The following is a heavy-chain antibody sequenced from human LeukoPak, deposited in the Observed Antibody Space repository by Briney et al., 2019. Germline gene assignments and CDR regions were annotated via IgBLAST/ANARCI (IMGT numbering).Heavy chain of an antibody. CDR1: GFTFSSYS. D-gene: IGHD1-26*01. CDR3: ARPTTYSGSYSDY. Sequence: GGSLRLSCAASGFTFSSYSMNWVRQAPGKGLEWVSSISSSSYIYYADSVKGRFTISRDNAKNSLYLQMNSLRAEDTAVYYCARPTTYSGSYSDYWGQGTLVTVSS. J-gene: IGHJ4*02. V-gene: IGHV3-21*01. CDR2: ISSSSYI.